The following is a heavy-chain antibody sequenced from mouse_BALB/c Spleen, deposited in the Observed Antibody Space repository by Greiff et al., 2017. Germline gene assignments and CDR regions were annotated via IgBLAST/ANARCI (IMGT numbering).Heavy chain of an antibody. D-gene: IGHD2-1*01. V-gene: IGHV5-6-5*01. CDR1: GFTFSSYA. CDR3: EKMVSYYFDY. CDR2: ISSGGST. J-gene: IGHJ2*01. Sequence: EVKLEESGGGLVKPGGSLKLSCAASGFTFSSYAMSWVRQTPEKRLEWVASISSGGSTYYPDSVKGRFTISRDNARNILYLQMSSLRSEDTAMYYSEKMVSYYFDYWGQGTTLTVSS.